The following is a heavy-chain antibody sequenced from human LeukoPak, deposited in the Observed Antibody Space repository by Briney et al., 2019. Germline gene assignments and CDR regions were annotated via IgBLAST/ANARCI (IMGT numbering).Heavy chain of an antibody. CDR3: TRDRSRAEDD. CDR2: INQGGSDK. Sequence: PRGSLRLSCAASGFTFSGHWMSWVRQAPGKGLEWVANINQGGSDKYYVDSVKGRFTISRDNANNLLYLQMNGLRGEDTAVYYCTRDRSRAEDDWGQGTLVTVSS. D-gene: IGHD1-14*01. J-gene: IGHJ4*02. V-gene: IGHV3-7*01. CDR1: GFTFSGHW.